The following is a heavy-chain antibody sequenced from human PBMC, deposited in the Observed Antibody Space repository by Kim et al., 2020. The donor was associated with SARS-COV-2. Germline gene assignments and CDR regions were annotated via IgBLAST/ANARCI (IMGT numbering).Heavy chain of an antibody. V-gene: IGHV3-21*01. CDR2: ISSSSSYI. Sequence: GSLRLSCAASGFTFSSYSMNWVRQAPGKGLEWVSSISSSSSYIYYADSVKGRFTISRDNAKNSLYLQMNSLRAEDTAVYYCARAGPYGDYSLDYWGQGTLVTVSS. CDR1: GFTFSSYS. J-gene: IGHJ4*02. CDR3: ARAGPYGDYSLDY. D-gene: IGHD4-17*01.